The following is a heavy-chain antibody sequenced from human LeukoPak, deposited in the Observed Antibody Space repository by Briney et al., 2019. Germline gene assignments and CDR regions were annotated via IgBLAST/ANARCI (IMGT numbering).Heavy chain of an antibody. V-gene: IGHV4-59*01. J-gene: IGHJ4*02. CDR2: IYYSGST. CDR1: GGSISSYY. CDR3: ARNDYGATYFDY. Sequence: SETLSLTCTVSGGSISSYYWSWIRQPPGKGLEWIGYIYYSGSTNYNPSLKSRVTISVDTSKNQFSLKLSSVTAADTAVYYCARNDYGATYFDYCGQGTLVTVSS. D-gene: IGHD4/OR15-4a*01.